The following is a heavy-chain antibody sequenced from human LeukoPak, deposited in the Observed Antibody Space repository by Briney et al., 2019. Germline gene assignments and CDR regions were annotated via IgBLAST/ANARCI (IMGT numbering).Heavy chain of an antibody. D-gene: IGHD2-21*02. CDR1: NDPFSNYF. Sequence: SETLSLTCSVSNDPFSNYFWSWVRQPPGKGLEWIGYVYFDGTTNYNPSLMDRVTISVNATKNQFSLRLNSVTALDTAVYYCARLTVGLFFDAWGQRALVTVSA. CDR3: ARLTVGLFFDA. V-gene: IGHV4-59*08. CDR2: VYFDGTT. J-gene: IGHJ4*02.